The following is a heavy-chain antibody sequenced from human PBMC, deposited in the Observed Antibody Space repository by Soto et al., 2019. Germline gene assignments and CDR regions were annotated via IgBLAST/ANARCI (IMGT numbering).Heavy chain of an antibody. D-gene: IGHD6-6*01. Sequence: GGSLRLSCAASGFTFSDYYMNWIRQAPGKGLEWVSYTSSSGNTRYYAESVKGRFTISRDNARNSLYLQMNSLRVEDTAVYYCARDGRLIAARLFDYWGPGTLVTVSS. CDR1: GFTFSDYY. J-gene: IGHJ4*02. CDR2: TSSSGNTR. CDR3: ARDGRLIAARLFDY. V-gene: IGHV3-11*01.